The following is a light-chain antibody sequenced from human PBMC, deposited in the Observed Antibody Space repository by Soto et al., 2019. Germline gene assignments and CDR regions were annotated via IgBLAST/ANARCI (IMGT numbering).Light chain of an antibody. V-gene: IGKV3-11*01. J-gene: IGKJ2*01. CDR3: QQRSNWPPMYT. CDR1: QSIRSY. Sequence: IVLTQSPATLSLSPGERATLSCRASQSIRSYLAWYQQKPGQAPSLLIYDASNRATGIPARFSGSGSGTDFTLTISRLEPEDFAVYYCQQRSNWPPMYTFGQGTKVDIK. CDR2: DAS.